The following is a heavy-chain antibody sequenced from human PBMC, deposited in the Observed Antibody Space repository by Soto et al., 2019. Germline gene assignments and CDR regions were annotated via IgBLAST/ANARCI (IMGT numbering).Heavy chain of an antibody. CDR3: ARADSGLGIRPEFAY. V-gene: IGHV3-9*01. Sequence: PVGSLRLSCVCSVFNFDDYAMHWVRQSPGKGLEWVSGITWNSGSVEYADSVKGRFTISRDNVKNSLYLQMNSLRTEDTAFYYCARADSGLGIRPEFAYLGQGTRVIVSS. J-gene: IGHJ4*02. CDR2: ITWNSGSV. CDR1: VFNFDDYA. D-gene: IGHD3-10*01.